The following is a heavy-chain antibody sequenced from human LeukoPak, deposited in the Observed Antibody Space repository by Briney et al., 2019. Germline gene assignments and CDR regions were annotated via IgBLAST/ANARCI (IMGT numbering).Heavy chain of an antibody. D-gene: IGHD3-22*01. V-gene: IGHV4-30-4*01. CDR3: ARQLYYYDSSGYYYNWFDP. CDR2: IYYSGST. J-gene: IGHJ5*02. Sequence: PSETLSLTCTVSGGSISSGDYYWSWIRQPPGKGLEWIGYIYYSGSTYYNPSLKSRVTISVDTSKNQFPLKLSSVTAADTAVYYCARQLYYYDSSGYYYNWFDPWGQGTLVTVSS. CDR1: GGSISSGDYY.